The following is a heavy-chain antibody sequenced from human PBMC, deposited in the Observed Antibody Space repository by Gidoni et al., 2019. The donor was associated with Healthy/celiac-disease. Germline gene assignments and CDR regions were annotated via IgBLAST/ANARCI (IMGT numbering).Heavy chain of an antibody. CDR2: ISGSGGST. Sequence: EVQLLESGGGLVQPGGSLRLSCAASGFTCSSEAMSWVRQAPGKGLEWVSAISGSGGSTYYADSVKGRFTISRDNSKNTLYLQMNSLRAEDTAVYYCAKDTLEYYYDSSGPYYFDYWGQGTLVTVSS. CDR3: AKDTLEYYYDSSGPYYFDY. CDR1: GFTCSSEA. J-gene: IGHJ4*02. D-gene: IGHD3-22*01. V-gene: IGHV3-23*01.